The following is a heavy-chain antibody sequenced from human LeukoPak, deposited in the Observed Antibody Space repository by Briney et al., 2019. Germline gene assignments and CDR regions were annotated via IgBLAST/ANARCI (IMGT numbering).Heavy chain of an antibody. CDR1: GYTFTSYD. Sequence: GASVKVSCKASGYTFTSYDINWVRQATGQGLEWMGWMNPNSGNTGYAQKFQGRVTMTRNTSISTAYMELSSLRSEDTAVYYCARVRSRSKDNWFDPWGQGTLVTVSS. J-gene: IGHJ5*02. CDR2: MNPNSGNT. V-gene: IGHV1-8*01. CDR3: ARVRSRSKDNWFDP.